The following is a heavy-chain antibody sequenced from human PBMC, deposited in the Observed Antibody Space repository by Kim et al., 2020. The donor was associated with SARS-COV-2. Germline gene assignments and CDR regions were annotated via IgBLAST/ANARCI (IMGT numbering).Heavy chain of an antibody. CDR3: AKDGGGTVTPLVYYYYYGMDV. Sequence: GGSLRLSCAASGFTFSSYAMSWVRQAPGKGLEWVSAISGSGGSTYYADSVKGRFTISRDNSKNTLYLQMNSLRAEDTAVYYCAKDGGGTVTPLVYYYYYGMDVWGQGTTVTVSS. CDR2: ISGSGGST. V-gene: IGHV3-23*01. D-gene: IGHD3-16*01. CDR1: GFTFSSYA. J-gene: IGHJ6*02.